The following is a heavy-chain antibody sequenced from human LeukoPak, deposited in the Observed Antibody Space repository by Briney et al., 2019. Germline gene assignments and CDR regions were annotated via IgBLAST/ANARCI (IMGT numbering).Heavy chain of an antibody. J-gene: IGHJ4*02. CDR3: ARDTGTVGPASGIN. V-gene: IGHV1-18*01. Sequence: ASVKVSCKASGYTFTNYGVGWVRQAPGQGLEWMGWISGHSGKTNYAQKFQGRVTMTTDTSTSTAYMELRSLGSDDTAVYYCARDTGTVGPASGINWGQGTLVTVSS. CDR2: ISGHSGKT. D-gene: IGHD3-10*01. CDR1: GYTFTNYG.